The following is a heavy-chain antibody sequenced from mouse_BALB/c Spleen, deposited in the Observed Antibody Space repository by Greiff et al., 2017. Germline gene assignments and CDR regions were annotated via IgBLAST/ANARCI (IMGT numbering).Heavy chain of an antibody. J-gene: IGHJ1*01. CDR2: ISSGSSTI. Sequence: VQLKESGGGLVQPGGSRKLSCAASGFTFSSFGMHWVRQAPEKGLEWVAYISSGSSTIYYADTVKGRFTISRDNPKNTLFLQMTSLRSEDTAMYYCARSCGPSWYFDVWGAGTTVTVSS. CDR1: GFTFSSFG. CDR3: ARSCGPSWYFDV. V-gene: IGHV5-17*02.